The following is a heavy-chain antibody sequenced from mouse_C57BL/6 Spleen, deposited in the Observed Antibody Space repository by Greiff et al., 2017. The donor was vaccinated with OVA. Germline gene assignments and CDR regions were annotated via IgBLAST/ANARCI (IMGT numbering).Heavy chain of an antibody. V-gene: IGHV1-4*01. D-gene: IGHD2-3*01. CDR3: ARVCGPIGYFYFDY. J-gene: IGHJ2*01. Sequence: VQLQQSGAELARPGASVKMSCKASGYTFTSYTMHWVKQRPGQGLEWIGYINPSSGYTKYNQKFKDKATLTADKSSSTAYMQLSSLTSEDSAVYYGARVCGPIGYFYFDYWGQGTTLTVSS. CDR1: GYTFTSYT. CDR2: INPSSGYT.